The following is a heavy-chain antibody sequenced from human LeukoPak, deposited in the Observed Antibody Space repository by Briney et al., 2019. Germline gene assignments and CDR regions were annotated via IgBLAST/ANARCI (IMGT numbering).Heavy chain of an antibody. D-gene: IGHD5-18*01. CDR2: INSNSGGT. CDR1: GYTFIGHY. J-gene: IGHJ3*02. CDR3: ARGRIHSWSDAFDI. Sequence: ASVKVSCKASGYTFIGHYMDWVRQAPGQGLEWMGWINSNSGGTKYAQKFQGSVIMTRDTSISTAYMELSRLKSDDTDVYYCARGRIHSWSDAFDIWGQGTTVTVSS. V-gene: IGHV1-2*02.